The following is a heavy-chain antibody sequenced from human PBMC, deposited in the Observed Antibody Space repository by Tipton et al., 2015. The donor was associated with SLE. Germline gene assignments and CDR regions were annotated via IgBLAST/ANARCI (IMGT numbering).Heavy chain of an antibody. CDR1: GASISYYY. J-gene: IGHJ4*02. CDR3: ARHAIVVVVPAYYFDY. V-gene: IGHV4-59*04. Sequence: TLSLTCTVSGASISYYYWTWIRQPPGKGLEWIGYVQYSGSTYYNPSLKSRLSMSVDTSKNQFSLKLRSVTAADTAVYYCARHAIVVVVPAYYFDYWGQGTLVTVSS. CDR2: VQYSGST. D-gene: IGHD2-15*01.